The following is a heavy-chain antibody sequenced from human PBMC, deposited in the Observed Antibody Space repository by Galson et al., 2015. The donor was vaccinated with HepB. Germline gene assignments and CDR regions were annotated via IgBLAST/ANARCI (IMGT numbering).Heavy chain of an antibody. CDR3: ASQLTYYYYGMDV. CDR2: ISSSSSYT. CDR1: GFTFSDYY. J-gene: IGHJ6*02. V-gene: IGHV3-11*06. D-gene: IGHD2-2*01. Sequence: SLRLSCAASGFTFSDYYMSWIRQAPGKGLEWVSYISSSSSYTNYADSVKGRFTISRDNAKNSLYLQMNSLRAEDTAVYYCASQLTYYYYGMDVWGQGTTVTVSS.